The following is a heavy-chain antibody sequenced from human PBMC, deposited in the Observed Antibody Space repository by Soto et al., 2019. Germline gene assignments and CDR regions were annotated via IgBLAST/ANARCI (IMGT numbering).Heavy chain of an antibody. V-gene: IGHV2-70*01. Sequence: SGPTLVNPTQTLTLTCTFSGFSLSTSGMCVSWIRQPPGKALEWLALIDWDDDKYYSTSLKTRLTISKDTSKNQVVLTMTNMDPVDTATYYCARDLVLDYYYYYGMDVWGQGTTVTVSS. CDR2: IDWDDDK. J-gene: IGHJ6*02. D-gene: IGHD3-22*01. CDR1: GFSLSTSGMC. CDR3: ARDLVLDYYYYYGMDV.